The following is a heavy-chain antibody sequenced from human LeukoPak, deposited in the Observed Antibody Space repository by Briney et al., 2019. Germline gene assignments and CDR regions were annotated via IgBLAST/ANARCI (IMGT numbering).Heavy chain of an antibody. Sequence: ASVKVSCKASGYTLTSYNMHWVRQAPGQALEWMGIISPVSTYYPPQFQGRVTMTRDTSTSTVYMDLSSLRSEDPAVYYCAREPPASCRFDFWGQGSLVTVSS. V-gene: IGHV1-46*01. CDR2: ISPVST. CDR3: AREPPASCRFDF. CDR1: GYTLTSYN. J-gene: IGHJ4*02.